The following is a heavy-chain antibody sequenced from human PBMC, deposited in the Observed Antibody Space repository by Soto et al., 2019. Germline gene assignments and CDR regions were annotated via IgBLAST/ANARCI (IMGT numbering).Heavy chain of an antibody. Sequence: QLQLQESGPGLVKPSETLSLTCTVSGGSISSSSYYWGWIRQPPGKGLEWIGSIYYSGSTYYNPALKSRVTISVDTSKHQFSLKRSCVTAEETAVYYCARHRIAATVAYNWFDPGGQGTVVTVSS. J-gene: IGHJ5*02. D-gene: IGHD6-13*01. CDR3: ARHRIAATVAYNWFDP. V-gene: IGHV4-39*01. CDR1: GGSISSSSYY. CDR2: IYYSGST.